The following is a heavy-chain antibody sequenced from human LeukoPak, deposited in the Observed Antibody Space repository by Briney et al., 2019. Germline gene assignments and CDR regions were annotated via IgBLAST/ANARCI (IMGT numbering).Heavy chain of an antibody. Sequence: GGSLRLSCAASGFTFSSYGMHWVRQAPGKGLEWVAVISYDGSNKYYADSVKGRFTISRDNSKNTLYLQMNSLRAEDTAVYYCAKEAGRSSGWYFDYWGQGTLVTVSS. V-gene: IGHV3-30*18. J-gene: IGHJ4*02. CDR3: AKEAGRSSGWYFDY. D-gene: IGHD6-19*01. CDR1: GFTFSSYG. CDR2: ISYDGSNK.